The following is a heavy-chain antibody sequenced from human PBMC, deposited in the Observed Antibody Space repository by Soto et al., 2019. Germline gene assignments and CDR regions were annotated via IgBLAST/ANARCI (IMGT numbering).Heavy chain of an antibody. D-gene: IGHD6-13*01. CDR3: ARHEAAGTSSFYGLDV. J-gene: IGHJ6*02. Sequence: QLQLQESGPGLVKPSETLSLTCTVSGGSISSSNYYWGWIRQFPGKGLEWLGTIYYSGSTYYNPSLKSRVTISVDTSKNQLSLKLSSMTAADTAVYYCARHEAAGTSSFYGLDVWSRGTTVTVSS. CDR2: IYYSGST. V-gene: IGHV4-39*01. CDR1: GGSISSSNYY.